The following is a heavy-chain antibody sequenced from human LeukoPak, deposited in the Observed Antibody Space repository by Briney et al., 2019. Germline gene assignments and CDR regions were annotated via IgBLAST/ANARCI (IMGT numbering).Heavy chain of an antibody. CDR3: ARGDYGDYPYGMGV. Sequence: ASVKVSCKASGYTFTSYGISWVRQAPGQGLEWMGWISAYNGNTNYAQKLQGRVTMTTDTSTSTAYMELRSLRSDDTAVYYCARGDYGDYPYGMGVWGQGTTVTVSS. D-gene: IGHD4-17*01. CDR1: GYTFTSYG. V-gene: IGHV1-18*01. CDR2: ISAYNGNT. J-gene: IGHJ6*02.